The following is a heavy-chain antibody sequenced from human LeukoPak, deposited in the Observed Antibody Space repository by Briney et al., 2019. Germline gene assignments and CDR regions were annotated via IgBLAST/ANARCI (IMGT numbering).Heavy chain of an antibody. CDR3: ARMGSPGGYFDY. D-gene: IGHD3-10*01. CDR1: GGSISGSSYY. V-gene: IGHV4-39*01. CDR2: IYYSGST. Sequence: SETLSLTCTVSGGSISGSSYYWGWIRQPPGKGLEWIGSIYYSGSTYYNPSLKSRVTISVDTSKNQFSLKLSSVTAADTAVYYCARMGSPGGYFDYWGQGTLVTVSS. J-gene: IGHJ4*02.